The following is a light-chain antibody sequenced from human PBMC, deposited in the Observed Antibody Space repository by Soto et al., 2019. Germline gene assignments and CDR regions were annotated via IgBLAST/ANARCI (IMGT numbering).Light chain of an antibody. J-gene: IGKJ2*01. V-gene: IGKV1-5*01. CDR1: QSISTW. CDR2: DAS. Sequence: EIHMTQSPASLSASVLDRVTITCRASQSISTWLAWYQQKPGKAPKLLIYDASSLQSGVPSRFSGSGSGTEFTLTINSLQPDDFATYYCQQYKSYSVTFGQGTKVDIK. CDR3: QQYKSYSVT.